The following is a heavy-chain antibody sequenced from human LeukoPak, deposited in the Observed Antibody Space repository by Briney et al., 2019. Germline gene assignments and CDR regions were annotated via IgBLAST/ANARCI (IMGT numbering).Heavy chain of an antibody. Sequence: SETLSLTCTVSGGSISSYYWSWIRQPPGKGLEWIGYIYYSGSTNYNPSLKSRVTISVDTSKNQFSLKLSSVTAADTAVYYCARDLAPQCSGGSCYPAPTWFDPWGQGTLVTVSS. CDR1: GGSISSYY. CDR2: IYYSGST. V-gene: IGHV4-59*01. D-gene: IGHD2-15*01. J-gene: IGHJ5*02. CDR3: ARDLAPQCSGGSCYPAPTWFDP.